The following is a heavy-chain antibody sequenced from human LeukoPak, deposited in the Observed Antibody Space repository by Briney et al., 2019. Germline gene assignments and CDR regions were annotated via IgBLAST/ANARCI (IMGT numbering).Heavy chain of an antibody. V-gene: IGHV1-18*01. D-gene: IGHD3-22*01. CDR2: TSAYNGNT. J-gene: IGHJ6*03. CDR1: GYTFTSYG. Sequence: ASVKVSCKASGYTFTSYGISWVRQAPGQGLEWMGWTSAYNGNTNYAQKLQGRVTITTDESTSTAYMELSSLRSEDTAVYYCARGGDYYDSSGSGDYYYYYMDVWGKGTTVTVSS. CDR3: ARGGDYYDSSGSGDYYYYYMDV.